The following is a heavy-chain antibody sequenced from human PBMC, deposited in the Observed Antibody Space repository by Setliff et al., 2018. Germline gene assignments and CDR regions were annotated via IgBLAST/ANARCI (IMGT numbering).Heavy chain of an antibody. CDR1: GLTFSSYW. D-gene: IGHD3-22*01. CDR3: ARDSPLGSGYHDY. V-gene: IGHV3-7*03. CDR2: IKQDGSEK. Sequence: PGGSLRLSCAASGLTFSSYWMTWVRQAPGKGLEWVASIKQDGSEKFYVDSVKGRFTISRDNARNSLFLQINSVRAEDTALYYCARDSPLGSGYHDYWGQGTLVTVSS. J-gene: IGHJ4*02.